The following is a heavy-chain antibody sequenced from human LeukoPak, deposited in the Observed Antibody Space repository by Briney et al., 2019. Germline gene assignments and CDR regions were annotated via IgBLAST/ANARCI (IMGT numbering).Heavy chain of an antibody. CDR3: VSDPQGFRYDSSGL. CDR2: ISSGGTTI. J-gene: IGHJ4*02. Sequence: KPGGSLRLSCAASGFTFSDYTMSWIRQAPGKGLEWVSYISSGGTTIYYTDSVKGRLTSSRDNAKNLLYLQMNSLRAEDTAIYYCVSDPQGFRYDSSGLWGQGTLVTVSS. D-gene: IGHD3-22*01. CDR1: GFTFSDYT. V-gene: IGHV3-11*01.